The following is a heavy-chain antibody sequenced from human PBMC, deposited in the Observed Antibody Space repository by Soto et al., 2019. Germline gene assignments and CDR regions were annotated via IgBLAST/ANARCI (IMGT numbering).Heavy chain of an antibody. J-gene: IGHJ3*02. V-gene: IGHV1-18*01. CDR3: ARDRLRYFDWLLNAFDI. Sequence: QVQLVQSGAEVKKPGASVKVSCKASGYTFTSYGISWVQQAPGQGLEWIGWISAYNGNTNYAQKLQGRVTMTTDTSTSTAYMELRSLRSDDTAVYYCARDRLRYFDWLLNAFDIWGQGTMVTVSS. CDR2: ISAYNGNT. CDR1: GYTFTSYG. D-gene: IGHD3-9*01.